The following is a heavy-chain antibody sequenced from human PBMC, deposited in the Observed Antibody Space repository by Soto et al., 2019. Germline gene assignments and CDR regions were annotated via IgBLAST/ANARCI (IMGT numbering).Heavy chain of an antibody. Sequence: EVQLLESGGGLVQPGGSLRRSCAASGFTFSSYGISWVRQAPGKGLEWVSAISGSGGSTYYADSVKGRFTISRDNSKNTLYLQMNSLRAEDTAVYYCAKDRIGSGGSDFFDYWGQGTLVTVSS. CDR3: AKDRIGSGGSDFFDY. V-gene: IGHV3-23*01. CDR1: GFTFSSYG. CDR2: ISGSGGST. J-gene: IGHJ4*02. D-gene: IGHD2-15*01.